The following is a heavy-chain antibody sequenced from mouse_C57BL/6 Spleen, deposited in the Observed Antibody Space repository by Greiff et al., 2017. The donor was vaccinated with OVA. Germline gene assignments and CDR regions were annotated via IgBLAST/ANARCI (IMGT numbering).Heavy chain of an antibody. CDR2: IHPNSGST. Sequence: QVQLQQPGAELVKPGASVKLSCKASGYTFTSYWMHWVKQRPGQGLEWIGMIHPNSGSTNYNEKFKSKATLTVDKSSSTAYMQLSSLTSEDSAVYYCARGTAQATEFAYWGQGTLVTVSA. V-gene: IGHV1-64*01. J-gene: IGHJ3*01. CDR1: GYTFTSYW. CDR3: ARGTAQATEFAY. D-gene: IGHD3-2*02.